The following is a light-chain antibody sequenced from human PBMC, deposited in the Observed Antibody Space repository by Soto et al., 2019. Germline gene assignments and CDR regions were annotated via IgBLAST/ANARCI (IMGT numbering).Light chain of an antibody. Sequence: EIVLTQSPDTLSLSPGERATLSCRASQSVGSTDLAWYQQKPDQAPRLLIYGASSRATGIPDRFSGSGSGTDLTLTISRLEPEDFAVYYCQQYGSSPWTFGQGTKVEIK. V-gene: IGKV3-20*01. CDR1: QSVGSTD. CDR2: GAS. J-gene: IGKJ1*01. CDR3: QQYGSSPWT.